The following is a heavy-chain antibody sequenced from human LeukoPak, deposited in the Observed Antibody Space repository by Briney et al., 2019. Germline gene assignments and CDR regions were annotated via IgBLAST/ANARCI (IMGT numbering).Heavy chain of an antibody. Sequence: SETLSLTCTVSGGSISSYYWSWIRQPPGKGLEWIGYIYYSGSTNYNPSLKSRVTISVDTSKNQFSLKLSPVTAADTAVYYCARARIAVADPFDYWGQGTLVTVSS. D-gene: IGHD6-19*01. CDR3: ARARIAVADPFDY. CDR2: IYYSGST. J-gene: IGHJ4*02. CDR1: GGSISSYY. V-gene: IGHV4-59*01.